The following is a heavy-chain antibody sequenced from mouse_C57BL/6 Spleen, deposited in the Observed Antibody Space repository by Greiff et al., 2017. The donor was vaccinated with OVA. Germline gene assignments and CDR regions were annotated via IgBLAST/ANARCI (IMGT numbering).Heavy chain of an antibody. CDR3: ARTAEATKYAIDY. CDR1: GYTFTGYW. Sequence: VQLQQPGAELMKPGASVKLSCKATGYTFTGYWIEWVKQRPGHGLEWIGEILPGSGSTNYNKKFKGKATFTVDTSSNTAYMQPSSLTTKDSAIYFCARTAEATKYAIDYWGQGTSVTVSS. V-gene: IGHV1-9*01. CDR2: ILPGSGST. J-gene: IGHJ4*01. D-gene: IGHD3-2*02.